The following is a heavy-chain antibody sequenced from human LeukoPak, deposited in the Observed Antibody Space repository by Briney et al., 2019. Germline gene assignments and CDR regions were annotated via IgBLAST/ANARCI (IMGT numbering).Heavy chain of an antibody. J-gene: IGHJ4*02. CDR2: IYSGGST. CDR3: ARGLTGYSSGGDYFDY. CDR1: GFTVSSNY. V-gene: IGHV3-66*01. D-gene: IGHD2-15*01. Sequence: GGSLRLSCAASGFTVSSNYMSWVRQAPGKGLEWVSVIYSGGSTYYADSVKGRFTISRDNSKNTLYLQMNSLRAEDTAVYYCARGLTGYSSGGDYFDYWGQGTLVTVSS.